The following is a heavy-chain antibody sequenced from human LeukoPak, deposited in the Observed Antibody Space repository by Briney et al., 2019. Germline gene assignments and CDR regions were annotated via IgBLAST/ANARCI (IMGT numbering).Heavy chain of an antibody. V-gene: IGHV4-34*01. CDR3: AVADENDFGER. CDR1: GGSFSGYY. CDR2: INHSGST. D-gene: IGHD3-10*01. Sequence: PSETLSLTCAVYGGSFSGYYWTWIRQPPGKGLEWIGEINHSGSTNYNPSLKSRVTILVDTSKNQLSLKLSSVTAADTAVYYCAVADENDFGERWGQGTLVTVSS. J-gene: IGHJ4*02.